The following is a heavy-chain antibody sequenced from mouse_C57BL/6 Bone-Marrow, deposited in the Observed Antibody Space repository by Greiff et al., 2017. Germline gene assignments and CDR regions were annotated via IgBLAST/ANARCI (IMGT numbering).Heavy chain of an antibody. CDR2: ISFKSDNYAT. D-gene: IGHD2-4*01. CDR3: TFYYDYDVLFAY. V-gene: IGHV6-3*01. CDR1: GFTFSNYW. J-gene: IGHJ3*01. Sequence: EVKVEESGGGLVQPGGSMKLSCVASGFTFSNYWMHWVRQSPEQGLEWVAQISFKSDNYATHYAVSVKGRFTISRDDSKSSIYLQMNNLRAEATGIYDCTFYYDYDVLFAYWGQGTLVTVSA.